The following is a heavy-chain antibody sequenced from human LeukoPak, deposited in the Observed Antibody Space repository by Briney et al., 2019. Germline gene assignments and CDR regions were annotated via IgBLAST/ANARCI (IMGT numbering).Heavy chain of an antibody. Sequence: GGSLRLSCTVSGFNFDDYVMSWVRQAPGKGLEWVGFIRKKGYGGTTEYAASVEGRFTSSRDDSKGIAYLQMNSLKTEDTAVYYCARAEYDFWSGYYPLGGFDMWGQGTVVTVSS. CDR3: ARAEYDFWSGYYPLGGFDM. V-gene: IGHV3-49*04. J-gene: IGHJ3*02. CDR2: IRKKGYGGTT. CDR1: GFNFDDYV. D-gene: IGHD3-3*01.